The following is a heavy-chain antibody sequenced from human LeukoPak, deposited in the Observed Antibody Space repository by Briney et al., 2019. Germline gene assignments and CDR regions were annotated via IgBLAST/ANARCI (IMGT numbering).Heavy chain of an antibody. CDR1: GFTFSTYA. CDR3: AKDRLGAAAAVFDY. D-gene: IGHD6-13*01. J-gene: IGHJ4*02. Sequence: GGSLRLSCAASGFTFSTYAMSWVRQAPGKGLEWVSGISGGANSAYYAGSAKGRYTISRDNSKNTLYLQMNSLRADDTAIYYCAKDRLGAAAAVFDYWGQGTLVTVSS. CDR2: ISGGANSA. V-gene: IGHV3-23*01.